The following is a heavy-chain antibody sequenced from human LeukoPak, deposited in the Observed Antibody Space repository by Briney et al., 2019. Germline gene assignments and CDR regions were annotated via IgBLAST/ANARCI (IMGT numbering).Heavy chain of an antibody. J-gene: IGHJ4*02. Sequence: GGSLRLSCAASGFTFNNYWMSWVRQAPGKGLEWVSAISGSGGSTYYADSVKGRFTISRDNSKNTLYLQMNSLRAEDTAVYYCAKGIQLTYHYWGQGTLVTVSS. CDR1: GFTFNNYW. D-gene: IGHD5-18*01. CDR3: AKGIQLTYHY. CDR2: ISGSGGST. V-gene: IGHV3-23*01.